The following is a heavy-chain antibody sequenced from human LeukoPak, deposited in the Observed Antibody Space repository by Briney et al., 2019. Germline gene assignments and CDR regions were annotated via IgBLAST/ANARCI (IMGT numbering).Heavy chain of an antibody. D-gene: IGHD6-19*01. CDR3: ARAGGSVGWYGTIDS. Sequence: SETLSLTRTVSGGSISSGSDYWTWIRQPAGKGLEWIGHLYSSGATSYNPSLQSRVTFSVDASNSQFSLRLTSVTAAGTAVYYCARAGGSVGWYGTIDSWGQGTLVTVSS. CDR2: LYSSGAT. J-gene: IGHJ4*02. CDR1: GGSISSGSDY. V-gene: IGHV4-61*09.